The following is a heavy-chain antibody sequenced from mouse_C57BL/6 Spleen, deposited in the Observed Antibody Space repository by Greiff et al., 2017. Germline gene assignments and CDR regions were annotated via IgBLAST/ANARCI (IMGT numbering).Heavy chain of an antibody. CDR2: IYPGDGDT. CDR3: ARGGYYGSRYFDV. Sequence: VKLMESGAELVKPGASVKISCKASGYAFSSYWMNWVKQRPGKGLEWIGQIYPGDGDTNYNGKFKGKATLTADKSSSTAYMQLSSLTSEDSAVYFCARGGYYGSRYFDVWGTGTTVTVSS. J-gene: IGHJ1*03. D-gene: IGHD1-1*01. CDR1: GYAFSSYW. V-gene: IGHV1-80*01.